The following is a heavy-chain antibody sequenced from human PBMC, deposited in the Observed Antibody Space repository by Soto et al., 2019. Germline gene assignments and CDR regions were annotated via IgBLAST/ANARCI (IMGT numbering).Heavy chain of an antibody. V-gene: IGHV4-34*01. J-gene: IGHJ6*02. Sequence: QVQLQQWGAGLLKPSETLSLTCAVYGGSFSGYYWTWIRQTPGKGLEWIGEINHSGSTNYKPSLKTRISMSADTSKRQFSLNLTSVTAADTAVYYRTTGPYCDTSSWFLPIYYFAMHGWGRGTTVTVSS. CDR2: INHSGST. CDR3: TTGPYCDTSSWFLPIYYFAMHG. CDR1: GGSFSGYY. D-gene: IGHD2-2*01.